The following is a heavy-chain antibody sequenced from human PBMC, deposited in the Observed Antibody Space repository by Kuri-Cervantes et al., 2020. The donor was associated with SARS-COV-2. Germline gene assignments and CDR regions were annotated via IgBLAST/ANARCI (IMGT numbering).Heavy chain of an antibody. Sequence: GSLRLSCAVYGGSFSGYYWSWIRQPPGKGLEWIGEINHSGSTNYNPSLKSRVTISVDTSKNQFSLKLSSVTAADTAVYYCARAVKRFDYWGQGTLVTVSS. CDR1: GGSFSGYY. D-gene: IGHD2/OR15-2a*01. J-gene: IGHJ4*02. CDR3: ARAVKRFDY. CDR2: INHSGST. V-gene: IGHV4-34*01.